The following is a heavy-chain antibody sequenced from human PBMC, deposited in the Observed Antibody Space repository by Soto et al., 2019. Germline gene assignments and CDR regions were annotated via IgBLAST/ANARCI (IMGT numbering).Heavy chain of an antibody. CDR2: ISTYNGKT. D-gene: IGHD3-10*01. V-gene: IGHV1-18*01. Sequence: ASVKVSCKASGYTFGTYGFSWVRQAPGEGLEWLGWISTYNGKTDYAQKFQGRVTLTTDASTHTAYMELRSLRFDDTAVYYCARLVISHLYYFDYWGPGSLVTVYS. CDR1: GYTFGTYG. J-gene: IGHJ4*02. CDR3: ARLVISHLYYFDY.